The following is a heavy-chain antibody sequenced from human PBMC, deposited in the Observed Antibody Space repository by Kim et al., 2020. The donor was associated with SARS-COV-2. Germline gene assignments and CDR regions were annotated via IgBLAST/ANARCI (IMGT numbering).Heavy chain of an antibody. Sequence: RYYAQRLQGRVTMTMETSTSTAYMELRSLRSDDTAVYYCARDAGTGGRMDVWGEGTAVTVSS. V-gene: IGHV1-18*01. CDR2: R. CDR3: ARDAGTGGRMDV. J-gene: IGHJ6*03. D-gene: IGHD1-7*01.